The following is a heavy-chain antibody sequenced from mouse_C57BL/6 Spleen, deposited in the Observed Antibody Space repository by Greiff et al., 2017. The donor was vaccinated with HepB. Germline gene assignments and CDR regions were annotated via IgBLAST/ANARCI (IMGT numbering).Heavy chain of an antibody. V-gene: IGHV2-6-1*01. J-gene: IGHJ4*01. CDR2: IWSDGST. D-gene: IGHD6-1*01. Sequence: VKLVESGPGLVAPSQSLSITCTVSGFSLTSYGVHWVRQPPGKGLEWLVVIWSDGSTTYNSALKSRLSISKDNSKSQVFLKMNSLQTDDTAMYSCARHETSRGAMDYWGQGTSVTVSS. CDR1: GFSLTSYG. CDR3: ARHETSRGAMDY.